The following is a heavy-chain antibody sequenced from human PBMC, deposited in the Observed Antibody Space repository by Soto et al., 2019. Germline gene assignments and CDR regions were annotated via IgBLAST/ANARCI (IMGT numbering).Heavy chain of an antibody. Sequence: GGSLRLSCAASGFTFSSYWMSWVRQAPGKGLEWVANIKQDGSEKYYVDSVKGRFTISRDNAKNSLYLQMNSLRAEDTAVYYSARERYYSNSADWFDPWGQGTLVTVSS. CDR3: ARERYYSNSADWFDP. CDR1: GFTFSSYW. J-gene: IGHJ5*02. V-gene: IGHV3-7*01. D-gene: IGHD4-4*01. CDR2: IKQDGSEK.